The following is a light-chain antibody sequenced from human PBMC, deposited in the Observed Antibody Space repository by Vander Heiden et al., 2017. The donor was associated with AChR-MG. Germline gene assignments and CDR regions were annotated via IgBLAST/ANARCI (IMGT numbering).Light chain of an antibody. Sequence: QPVLPQPPPASGTPGQRATIPCSGSNSNIGNNFVYWYQQLPGAAPKLLIYGNDQRPSGVPHRFSASKSGTAASLAISGLRSEDEADYYCSSWDVSLSGPVFGGGTKLAVL. V-gene: IGLV1-47*01. J-gene: IGLJ2*01. CDR2: GND. CDR3: SSWDVSLSGPV. CDR1: NSNIGNNF.